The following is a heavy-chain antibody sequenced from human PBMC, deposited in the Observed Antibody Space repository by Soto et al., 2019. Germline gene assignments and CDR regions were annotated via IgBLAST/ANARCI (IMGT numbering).Heavy chain of an antibody. D-gene: IGHD2-21*01. J-gene: IGHJ4*02. V-gene: IGHV1-3*04. CDR2: INTGNGNT. Sequence: ASLKVSCKPSGYAFTSYLLYWVRQAPGQRLEWMGWINTGNGNTKYSQKFQGRATIPRDTSASTAYMELSSLTSEDTAVYYCASGDCSYICYNDYWGQGTLVTVS. CDR3: ASGDCSYICYNDY. CDR1: GYAFTSYL.